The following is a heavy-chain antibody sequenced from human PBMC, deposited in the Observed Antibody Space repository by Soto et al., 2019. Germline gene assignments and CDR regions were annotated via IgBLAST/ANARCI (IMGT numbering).Heavy chain of an antibody. D-gene: IGHD3-3*01. J-gene: IGHJ4*02. CDR2: ITAFNGNT. Sequence: QVHLVQSGAEVEKPGASVKVSCKASGYTFTDYGISWVRQAPGQGLQWMGWITAFNGNTKYAQQFQGRVTMTTDTSTSTAYMELRSLESDDTAVYYCARISQSDFWSGYYYFFDHWGQGTLVTVSS. CDR3: ARISQSDFWSGYYYFFDH. V-gene: IGHV1-18*01. CDR1: GYTFTDYG.